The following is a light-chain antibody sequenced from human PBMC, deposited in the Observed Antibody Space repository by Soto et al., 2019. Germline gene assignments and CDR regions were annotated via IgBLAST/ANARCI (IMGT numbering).Light chain of an antibody. CDR2: EGT. J-gene: IGLJ2*01. CDR3: CSYVPSSIP. V-gene: IGLV2-23*01. CDR1: SSDVENYNL. Sequence: QSALTQPASVSGSPGQSITISCTGTSSDVENYNLVSWYQQHPGKAPKLIIYEGTKRPSGVSDRFSGSKSANTASLTISGLQAEDEADYYCCSYVPSSIPFGGGTKLTVL.